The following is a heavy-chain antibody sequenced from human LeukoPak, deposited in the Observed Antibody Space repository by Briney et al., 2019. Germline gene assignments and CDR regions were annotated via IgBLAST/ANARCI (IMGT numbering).Heavy chain of an antibody. CDR2: IYYSGST. D-gene: IGHD3-10*01. CDR1: GYSISSGYY. Sequence: SETLSLTCTVSGYSISSGYYWGWIRQPPGKGLEWIGYIYYSGSTNYNPSLKSRVTISVDTSKNQFSLKLSSVTAADTAVYYCARNLVMGRGVMILKKPCWFDPWGQGTLVTVSS. CDR3: ARNLVMGRGVMILKKPCWFDP. V-gene: IGHV4-38-2*02. J-gene: IGHJ5*02.